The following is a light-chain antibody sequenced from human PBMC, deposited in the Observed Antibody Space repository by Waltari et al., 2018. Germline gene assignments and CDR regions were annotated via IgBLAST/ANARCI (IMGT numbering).Light chain of an antibody. CDR1: PSDFGHYDL. J-gene: IGLJ1*01. CDR3: CSYAGLGTYV. Sequence: QSALTQPASVSGNPGQSIPIPCTGPPSDFGHYDLFPRYQQHPGKAPKLLICEVNKRPSGVSSRFSGSKSGNTASLTISGLQAEDEADFYCCSYAGLGTYVFGSGTKVTVL. CDR2: EVN. V-gene: IGLV2-23*02.